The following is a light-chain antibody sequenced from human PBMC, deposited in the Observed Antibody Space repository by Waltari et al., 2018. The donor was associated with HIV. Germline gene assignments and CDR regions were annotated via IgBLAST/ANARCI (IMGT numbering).Light chain of an antibody. CDR1: NSNIGNNY. CDR2: ENN. Sequence: APRQKVTISCSGSNSNIGNNYVSWYQQLPGTAPRLLIYENNRRPSGIPDRFSASKSGTSATLGIAGLQTGDEADYYCATWDSGLSIWVFGGGTKLTVL. CDR3: ATWDSGLSIWV. V-gene: IGLV1-51*02. J-gene: IGLJ3*02.